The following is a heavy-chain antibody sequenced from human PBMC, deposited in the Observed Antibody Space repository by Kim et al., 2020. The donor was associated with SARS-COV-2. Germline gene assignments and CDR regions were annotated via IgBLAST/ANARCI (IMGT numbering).Heavy chain of an antibody. V-gene: IGHV1-2*06. J-gene: IGHJ6*02. Sequence: ASVKVSCKASGYTFTGYYMHWVRQAPGQGLEWMGRINPNSGGTNYAQKFQGRVTMTRDTSISTAYMELSRLRSDDTAVYYCAREGRGDILTGYYLYYYGMDVWGQGTTVTVSS. CDR2: INPNSGGT. CDR3: AREGRGDILTGYYLYYYGMDV. CDR1: GYTFTGYY. D-gene: IGHD3-9*01.